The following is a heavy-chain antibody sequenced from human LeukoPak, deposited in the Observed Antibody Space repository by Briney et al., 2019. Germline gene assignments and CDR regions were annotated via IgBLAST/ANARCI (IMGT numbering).Heavy chain of an antibody. V-gene: IGHV3-33*01. CDR1: GFTFSSYG. CDR3: ARGVMSHDGLDH. Sequence: PGGSLRLSCAASGFTFSSYGMHWVRQAPGKGLEWVAVIWYDGSNKYYADSVKGRFIIPRDNSKNTLYLQMNSLRAEDTAVYYCARGVMSHDGLDHWGRGTLVTVSS. D-gene: IGHD3-16*01. CDR2: IWYDGSNK. J-gene: IGHJ4*02.